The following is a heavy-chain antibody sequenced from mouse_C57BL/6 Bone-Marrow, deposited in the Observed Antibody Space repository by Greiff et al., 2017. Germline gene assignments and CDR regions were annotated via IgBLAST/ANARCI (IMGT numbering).Heavy chain of an antibody. D-gene: IGHD2-5*01. Sequence: VQLQQPGAELVKPGASVKLSCKASGYTFTSYWMQWVKQRPGQGLEWIGEIDPSDSYTNYNQKFKGKATLTVGTSSSTAYMQLSSLTSEDSAVYYCAREGASYYSNLAYWGQGTLVTVSA. CDR2: IDPSDSYT. J-gene: IGHJ3*01. CDR1: GYTFTSYW. CDR3: AREGASYYSNLAY. V-gene: IGHV1-50*01.